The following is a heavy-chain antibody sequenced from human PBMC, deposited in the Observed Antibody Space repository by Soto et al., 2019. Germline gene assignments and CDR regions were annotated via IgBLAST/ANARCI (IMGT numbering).Heavy chain of an antibody. CDR2: ISAYNGNT. CDR1: GYTFTSYG. J-gene: IGHJ1*01. Sequence: QVQLVQSGAEVKKPGASVKVSCKASGYTFTSYGISWVRQAPGQGLEWMGLISAYNGNTNYAQKLQGRVTMTTDTSTSTAYMELRSLRSDDTAVYYCARGRGCSSTSCYADAEYFQHWGQGTLVTVSS. D-gene: IGHD2-2*01. V-gene: IGHV1-18*01. CDR3: ARGRGCSSTSCYADAEYFQH.